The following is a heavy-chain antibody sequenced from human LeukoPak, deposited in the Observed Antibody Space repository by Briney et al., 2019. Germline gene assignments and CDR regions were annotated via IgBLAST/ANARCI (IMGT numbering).Heavy chain of an antibody. CDR1: GGSISSFY. CDR3: ARWAGTRGYFDY. D-gene: IGHD1/OR15-1a*01. CDR2: IYTSGST. Sequence: PSETLSLPCSVSGGSISSFYWIWIRQPAGKGLEWIGRIYTSGSTNYNPSLKSRVAMSVDTSKNQFSLKLSSVTAADTAVYYCARWAGTRGYFDYWGQGTLVTVSS. V-gene: IGHV4-4*07. J-gene: IGHJ4*02.